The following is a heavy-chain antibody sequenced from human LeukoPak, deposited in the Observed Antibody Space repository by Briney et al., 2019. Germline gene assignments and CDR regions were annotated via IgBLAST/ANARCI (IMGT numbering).Heavy chain of an antibody. Sequence: ASVKVSCKASGYTFTGYYMHWVRQAPGQGLEWMGWINPNSGGTNYAQKFQGRVTMTRDTSIRTAYMELSRLRSGDTAVYYCARGTLNSGGNPWGYYYYYMDVWGKGTTVTVSS. CDR1: GYTFTGYY. V-gene: IGHV1-2*02. D-gene: IGHD4-23*01. J-gene: IGHJ6*03. CDR2: INPNSGGT. CDR3: ARGTLNSGGNPWGYYYYYMDV.